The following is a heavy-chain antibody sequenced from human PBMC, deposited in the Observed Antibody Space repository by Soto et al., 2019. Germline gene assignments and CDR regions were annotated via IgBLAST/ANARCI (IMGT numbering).Heavy chain of an antibody. J-gene: IGHJ4*02. D-gene: IGHD3-22*01. CDR1: GGTFSSYA. CDR3: ARYPNTDYYDPGQYSFDY. V-gene: IGHV1-69*13. CDR2: IIPIFGTA. Sequence: SVKVSCKASGGTFSSYAISWVRQAPGQGLEWMGGIIPIFGTANYAQKFQGRVTITADESTSTAYMELNSLRSEDTAVYYCARYPNTDYYDPGQYSFDYWGPGPLLNVSS.